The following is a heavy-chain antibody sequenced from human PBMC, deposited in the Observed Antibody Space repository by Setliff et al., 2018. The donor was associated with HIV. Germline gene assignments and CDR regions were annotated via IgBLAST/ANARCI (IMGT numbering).Heavy chain of an antibody. Sequence: SETLSLTCAVYGGSFSGYYWSWIRQSPGKGLEWIGYIYYSGNTNYSPSLKSRITISRDTSKNQFSLKLNSVTAADAAVYYCARSTPSVGYISEHWGQGTLVTVSS. CDR3: ARSTPSVGYISEH. CDR1: GGSFSGYY. V-gene: IGHV4-59*01. J-gene: IGHJ4*02. CDR2: IYYSGNT. D-gene: IGHD5-12*01.